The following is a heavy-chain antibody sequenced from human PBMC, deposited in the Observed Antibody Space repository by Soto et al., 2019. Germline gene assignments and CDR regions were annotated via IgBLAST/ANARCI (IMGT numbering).Heavy chain of an antibody. D-gene: IGHD2-21*02. Sequence: EVQLVESGGGLVQPGGSLRLSCVASGFKFDYYWIHWVRQAPGGGLMWISRLQTDGSHPAYADSVKGRFTISRDNAKNTLYLQMNNLRVEDTAVYYCARGGDPDYWGQGTLVTVSS. CDR3: ARGGDPDY. V-gene: IGHV3-74*01. CDR1: GFKFDYYW. J-gene: IGHJ4*02. CDR2: LQTDGSHP.